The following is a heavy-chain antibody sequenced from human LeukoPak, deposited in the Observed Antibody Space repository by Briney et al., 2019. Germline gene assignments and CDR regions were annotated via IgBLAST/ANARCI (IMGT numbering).Heavy chain of an antibody. CDR1: GFTFSGYS. V-gene: IGHV3-9*01. D-gene: IGHD6-13*01. J-gene: IGHJ4*02. CDR2: ISWKSGSI. Sequence: GGSLRLSCAASGFTFSGYSMNWVRQAPGKGLEWVSGISWKSGSIGYADSVKGRFTISRDNAKNSLYLQMNSLRAEDTAVYYCAKDPQYSSSWYAGSPYWGQGTLVTVSS. CDR3: AKDPQYSSSWYAGSPY.